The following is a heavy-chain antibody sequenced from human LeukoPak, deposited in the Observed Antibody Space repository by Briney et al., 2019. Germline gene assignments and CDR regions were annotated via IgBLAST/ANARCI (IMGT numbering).Heavy chain of an antibody. D-gene: IGHD3-3*01. Sequence: PSETLSLTCTVSGGSISSDGHNWDWIRQPPGKGLEYIGSIFRSGETYYTPSLNSRVTISVDRSKNQFSLKLTSVTAAATAVYYCTRRPKQPGFWSGYVDYWGQGILVTVSS. J-gene: IGHJ4*02. V-gene: IGHV4-39*01. CDR3: TRRPKQPGFWSGYVDY. CDR2: IFRSGET. CDR1: GGSISSDGHN.